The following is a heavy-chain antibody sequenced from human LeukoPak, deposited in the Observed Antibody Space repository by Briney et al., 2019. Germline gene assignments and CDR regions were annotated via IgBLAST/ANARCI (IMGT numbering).Heavy chain of an antibody. CDR3: ARFYSSSWSSDY. CDR2: INWNGGST. J-gene: IGHJ4*02. D-gene: IGHD6-13*01. Sequence: RPGGSLRLSCAASGFTFDDYGMSWVRQAPGKGLEWVSGINWNGGSTGYADSVKGRFTISRDNAKNSLYLQMNGLRAEDTALYYCARFYSSSWSSDYWGQGTLVTVSS. V-gene: IGHV3-20*04. CDR1: GFTFDDYG.